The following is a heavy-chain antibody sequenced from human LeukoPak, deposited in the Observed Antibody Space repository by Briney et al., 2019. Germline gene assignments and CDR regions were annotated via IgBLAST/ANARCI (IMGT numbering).Heavy chain of an antibody. CDR1: GFTFSSYG. D-gene: IGHD6-13*01. V-gene: IGHV3-30*18. CDR2: ISYDGSDK. CDR3: AKDLYRRSWYPGY. Sequence: GGSLRLCCAASGFTFSSYGMHWVRQAPGKGLEWVAVISYDGSDKYYADSVKGRFTISRDNSKNTLYLQMNSLGAEDTAVYYCAKDLYRRSWYPGYWGQGTLVTVPS. J-gene: IGHJ4*02.